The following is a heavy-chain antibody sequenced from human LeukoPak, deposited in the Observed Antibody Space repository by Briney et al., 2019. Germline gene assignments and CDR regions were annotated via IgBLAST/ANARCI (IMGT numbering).Heavy chain of an antibody. CDR3: ARGAATDSNWFDP. CDR2: INPNSGGT. Sequence: ASVRVSCKASGYTFTAHYMHWVRQAPGHGLEWMGWINPNSGGTNSAEKFQGRVTMTRDTSISTAFMELTSLTSDDTAVYYCARGAATDSNWFDPWGQGTLVTVSS. J-gene: IGHJ5*02. D-gene: IGHD6-13*01. CDR1: GYTFTAHY. V-gene: IGHV1-2*02.